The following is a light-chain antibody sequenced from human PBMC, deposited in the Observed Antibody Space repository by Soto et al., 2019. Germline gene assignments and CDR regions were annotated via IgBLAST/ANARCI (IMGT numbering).Light chain of an antibody. CDR1: QSVSSSY. Sequence: ETVLTQSPGTLSLSPGERVTLSCGASQSVSSSYLAWYQQKPGQAPRLLIYGASSRAAGIPDRFSGSGSGTDFTLTISRLEPEDFAVYYCQQYGSSPLVTFGQGTRLEIK. CDR2: GAS. V-gene: IGKV3-20*01. J-gene: IGKJ5*01. CDR3: QQYGSSPLVT.